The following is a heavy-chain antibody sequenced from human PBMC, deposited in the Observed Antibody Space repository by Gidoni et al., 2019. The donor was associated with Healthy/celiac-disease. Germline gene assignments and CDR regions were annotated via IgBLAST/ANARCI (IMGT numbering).Heavy chain of an antibody. V-gene: IGHV3-9*01. Sequence: EVQLVESGGGLVQPGRSLRLSCAASGLPFDDYAMHWVRQAPGKGLEWVSGISWNSVSIGYADSVKCRFTISRDNAKNSLYLQMNSLRAEDTALYYCAKDIRVDDSSGYYYYGMDVWGQGTTVTVSS. CDR3: AKDIRVDDSSGYYYYGMDV. D-gene: IGHD3-22*01. CDR1: GLPFDDYA. J-gene: IGHJ6*02. CDR2: ISWNSVSI.